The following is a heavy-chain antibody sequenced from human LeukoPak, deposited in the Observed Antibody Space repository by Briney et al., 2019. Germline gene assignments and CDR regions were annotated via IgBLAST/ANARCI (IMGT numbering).Heavy chain of an antibody. CDR2: IYHSGIT. Sequence: SETLSLTCTVSGGSISSSSYCWGWIRQPPGKGLEWIGTIYHSGITYYNPSLKSRVTMSVDTSKNQFSLKLSSVTAADTAVYYCATTHTYYYDISDLSWFDPWGQGTLVTVSS. CDR3: ATTHTYYYDISDLSWFDP. CDR1: GGSISSSSYC. J-gene: IGHJ5*02. D-gene: IGHD3-22*01. V-gene: IGHV4-39*01.